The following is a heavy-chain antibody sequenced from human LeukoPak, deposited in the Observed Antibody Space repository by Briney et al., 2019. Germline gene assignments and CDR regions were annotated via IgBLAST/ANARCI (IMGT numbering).Heavy chain of an antibody. CDR1: GFTFSSYW. V-gene: IGHV3-30-3*01. CDR3: ARDYWWNYDY. D-gene: IGHD1-7*01. Sequence: PGGSLRLSCAASGFTFSSYWMHWVRQAPGKGLEWVAVISKDGSDKYYPGSVRGRFTISRDDSKNTIYQQMDSLRAEDTAIYYCARDYWWNYDYWGQGTLVTVSS. J-gene: IGHJ4*02. CDR2: ISKDGSDK.